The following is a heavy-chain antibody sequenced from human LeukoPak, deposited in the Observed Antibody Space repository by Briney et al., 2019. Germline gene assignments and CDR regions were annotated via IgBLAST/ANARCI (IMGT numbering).Heavy chain of an antibody. CDR2: ISSSRSTI. Sequence: GGSLRLSCAASGFTFSSYSMNWARQAPGKGLEWVSYISSSRSTIYYADSVKGRFTISRDNAKNSLYLQMNSLRAEDTAVYYCATRLRSGGGQGTLVTVSS. CDR3: ATRLRSG. J-gene: IGHJ4*02. V-gene: IGHV3-48*01. D-gene: IGHD3-10*01. CDR1: GFTFSSYS.